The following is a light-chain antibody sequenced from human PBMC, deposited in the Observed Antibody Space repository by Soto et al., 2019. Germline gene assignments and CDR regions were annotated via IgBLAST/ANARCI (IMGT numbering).Light chain of an antibody. Sequence: DIQVTQSPSSVSASVGDRVTITCRASQDIAGFLAWYQHKPGRAPELLIRTASSLQSGVPSRFSGSGSGTEFTLTISSLQPDDFATYYCQQYENFSGTFGPGTKVDIK. CDR1: QDIAGF. V-gene: IGKV1-12*01. CDR3: QQYENFSGT. CDR2: TAS. J-gene: IGKJ1*01.